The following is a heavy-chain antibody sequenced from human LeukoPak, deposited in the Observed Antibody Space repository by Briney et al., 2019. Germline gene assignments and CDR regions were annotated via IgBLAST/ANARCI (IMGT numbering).Heavy chain of an antibody. CDR2: INPSGGST. CDR1: GYAFTSYY. D-gene: IGHD3-10*01. V-gene: IGHV1-46*01. CDR3: ARDHLIDRSGSYYSGASDY. J-gene: IGHJ4*02. Sequence: ASVKVSCKASGYAFTSYYMHWVRQAPGQGLEWMGIINPSGGSTSYAQKFQGRVTMTRDTSTSTVYMELSSLRSEDTAVYYCARDHLIDRSGSYYSGASDYWGQGTLVTVSS.